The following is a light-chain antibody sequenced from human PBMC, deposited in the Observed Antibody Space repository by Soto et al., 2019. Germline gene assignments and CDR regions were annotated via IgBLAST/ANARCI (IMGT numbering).Light chain of an antibody. CDR1: QNIDRW. CDR3: QQYNSYPWT. V-gene: IGKV1-5*03. J-gene: IGKJ1*01. CDR2: GAS. Sequence: DIQMTQSPSTLSASVGDRVTITWRASQNIDRWLAWYQQKPGKAPNLLIYGASSLESGVPSRFSGSGSGTEFTLTISSLRPDDFATYYFQQYNSYPWTFGQGTKVEIK.